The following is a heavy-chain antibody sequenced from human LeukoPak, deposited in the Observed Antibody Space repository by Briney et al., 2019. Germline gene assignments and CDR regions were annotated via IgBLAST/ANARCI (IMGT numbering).Heavy chain of an antibody. V-gene: IGHV4-34*01. CDR1: GGSFSGYY. CDR3: GRFGMGVIVVVPAPRYGIFDY. CDR2: INHSGST. J-gene: IGHJ4*02. Sequence: SETLSLTCAVYGGSFSGYYWSWIRQPPGKGLEWIGEINHSGSTNYNPSLKSRVTISVDTSKNQFSLKLSSVTAADTAVYYCGRFGMGVIVVVPAPRYGIFDYGGKGPLFT. D-gene: IGHD2-2*01.